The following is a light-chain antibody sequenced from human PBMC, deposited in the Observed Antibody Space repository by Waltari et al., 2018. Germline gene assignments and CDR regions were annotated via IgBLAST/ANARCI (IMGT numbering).Light chain of an antibody. CDR3: QQTNPFFSLT. V-gene: IGKV1-12*02. Sequence: DIQMTQSPFSVSASVGDRVTITCRASRTISTWLAWYQQKPGKAPKALIYAASSLQSGVPSRFSGSGSGTDFTLTISSLQSEDFGTYYCQQTNPFFSLTFGGGTKVEIK. J-gene: IGKJ4*01. CDR1: RTISTW. CDR2: AAS.